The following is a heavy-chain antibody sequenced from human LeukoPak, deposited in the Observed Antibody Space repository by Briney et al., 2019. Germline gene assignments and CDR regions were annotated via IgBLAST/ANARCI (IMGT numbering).Heavy chain of an antibody. D-gene: IGHD3-22*01. V-gene: IGHV4-30-2*01. J-gene: IGHJ4*02. CDR1: GGSISSGGYS. Sequence: PSQTLSLTCAVSGGSISSGGYSWSWIRQPPGKGLEWIGYIYHSGSTYYNPSLKSRVTISVDRSKNQFSLKLSSVTAADTAVYYCATDAGFDSSGHYRDYWGQGTLVTVSS. CDR2: IYHSGST. CDR3: ATDAGFDSSGHYRDY.